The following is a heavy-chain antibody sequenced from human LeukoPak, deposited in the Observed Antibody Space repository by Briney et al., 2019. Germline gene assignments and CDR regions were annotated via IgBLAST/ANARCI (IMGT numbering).Heavy chain of an antibody. J-gene: IGHJ5*02. CDR2: INHSGST. CDR3: ARGGKYYYGSGILQGWFDP. D-gene: IGHD3-10*01. V-gene: IGHV4-34*01. CDR1: GGPFSGYY. Sequence: SETLSLTCAVYGGPFSGYYWSWIRQPPGKGLEWIGEINHSGSTNYNPSLKSRVTISVDTSKNQFSLKLSSVTAADTAVYYCARGGKYYYGSGILQGWFDPWGQGTLVTVSS.